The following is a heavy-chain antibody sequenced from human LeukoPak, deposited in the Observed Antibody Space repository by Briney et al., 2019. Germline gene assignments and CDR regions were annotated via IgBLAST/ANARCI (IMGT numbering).Heavy chain of an antibody. Sequence: ASVKVSCKASGYTFTAYYMHWLRQAPGQGLEWMGWINPNSGGTHYAQKFQGRVTMTRDTSISTVYMELSRLRSDDTVMYHCARADCTSPNCYNDYYYMDVWGKGTTVTVSS. J-gene: IGHJ6*03. CDR3: ARADCTSPNCYNDYYYMDV. D-gene: IGHD2-2*01. V-gene: IGHV1-2*02. CDR1: GYTFTAYY. CDR2: INPNSGGT.